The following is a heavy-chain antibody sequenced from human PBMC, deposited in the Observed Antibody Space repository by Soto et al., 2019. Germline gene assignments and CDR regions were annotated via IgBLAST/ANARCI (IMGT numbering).Heavy chain of an antibody. J-gene: IGHJ6*02. V-gene: IGHV1-18*01. CDR2: ISAYNGNT. Sequence: ASVKVSCKASGYTFTSYGISWVRQAPGQGLEWMGWISAYNGNTNYAQKLQGRVTKTTDTSTSTAYMELRSLRSDDTAVYYCARDLDVDIVATMARYYYYGMDVWGQGTTVTVSS. D-gene: IGHD5-12*01. CDR3: ARDLDVDIVATMARYYYYGMDV. CDR1: GYTFTSYG.